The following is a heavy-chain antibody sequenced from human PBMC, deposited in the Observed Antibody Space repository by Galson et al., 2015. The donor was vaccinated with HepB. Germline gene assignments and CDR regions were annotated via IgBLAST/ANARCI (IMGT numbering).Heavy chain of an antibody. CDR1: GYTFTTYY. D-gene: IGHD2-2*01. CDR3: ARYSSTMAFDY. CDR2: INPSGGST. V-gene: IGHV1-46*01. J-gene: IGHJ4*02. Sequence: QSGAEVKKPGPSVKVSCKASGYTFTTYYMFWVRQAPGQGLEWMGMINPSGGSTSYSQKFQGTVTMTRDTSTSTVYLELSSLRSEDTAVYYCARYSSTMAFDYWGQGTLVTVSS.